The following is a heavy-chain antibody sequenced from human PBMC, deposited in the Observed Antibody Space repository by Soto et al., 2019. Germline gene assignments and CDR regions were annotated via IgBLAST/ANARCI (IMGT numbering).Heavy chain of an antibody. CDR3: ARGGYYDSSGYYYFAFDI. CDR2: IYYSGST. J-gene: IGHJ3*02. Sequence: PSETLSLTCTVSGGSISSYYWSWIRQPPGKGLEWIGYIYYSGSTNYNPSLKSRVTISVDTSKNQFSLKLSSVTAADTAVYHCARGGYYDSSGYYYFAFDIWGQGTMVTVSS. D-gene: IGHD3-22*01. V-gene: IGHV4-59*01. CDR1: GGSISSYY.